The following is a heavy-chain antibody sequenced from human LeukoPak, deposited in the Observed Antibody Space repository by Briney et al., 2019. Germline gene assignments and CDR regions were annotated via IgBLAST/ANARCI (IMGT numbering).Heavy chain of an antibody. CDR1: GFTFSSYG. CDR2: ISYDGSNK. CDR3: AKDHHIDY. J-gene: IGHJ4*02. Sequence: GGSLRLSCAASGFTFSSYGMHWVRQAPGKGLEWVAVISYDGSNKYYAASVKGRFTISRDNSKSTLYLQMNSLRAEDTAVYYCAKDHHIDYWGQGTLVTVFS. V-gene: IGHV3-30*18.